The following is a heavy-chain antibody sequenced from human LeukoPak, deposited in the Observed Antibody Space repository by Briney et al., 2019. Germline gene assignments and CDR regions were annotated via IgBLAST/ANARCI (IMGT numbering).Heavy chain of an antibody. CDR3: ARGPQWLVRVGDH. CDR1: GYTFTDYY. D-gene: IGHD6-19*01. CDR2: INPNSGGT. V-gene: IGHV1-2*06. J-gene: IGHJ4*02. Sequence: GASVKVSCKXSGYTFTDYYFHWVRQAPGQGLEWMGRINPNSGGTNYAQKFQGRVTMTRDTSIGTAYMELSRLRPDDTAVYYCARGPQWLVRVGDHWGQGTLVTVSS.